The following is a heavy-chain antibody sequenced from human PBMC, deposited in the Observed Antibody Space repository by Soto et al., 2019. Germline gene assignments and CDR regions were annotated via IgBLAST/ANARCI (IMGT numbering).Heavy chain of an antibody. D-gene: IGHD1-26*01. J-gene: IGHJ4*02. V-gene: IGHV4-59*01. CDR1: GGSISSYY. CDR3: ARISRSPNSGYFDY. CDR2: IYSSGST. Sequence: TSETLSLTCTVSGGSISSYYWSWIRQPPGKGLEWIGYIYSSGSTKYNPSLKSRVTISVDTSKNQFSLKLSSVTAADTAVYYCARISRSPNSGYFDYWGQGALVTVSS.